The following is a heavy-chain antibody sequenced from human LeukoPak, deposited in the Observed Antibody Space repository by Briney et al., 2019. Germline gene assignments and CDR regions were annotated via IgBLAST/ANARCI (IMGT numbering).Heavy chain of an antibody. CDR3: ARDYADYVGYFFFDY. Sequence: GGSLRLSCAASGFTSNNYAMNWVRQAPGKGLGWVSSISGGGETTYYADSAKGRFTISRDNSQNTLYLQMNSLRAEDTAVYYCARDYADYVGYFFFDYWGQGTLVTVSS. CDR2: ISGGGETT. D-gene: IGHD4-17*01. V-gene: IGHV3-23*01. J-gene: IGHJ4*02. CDR1: GFTSNNYA.